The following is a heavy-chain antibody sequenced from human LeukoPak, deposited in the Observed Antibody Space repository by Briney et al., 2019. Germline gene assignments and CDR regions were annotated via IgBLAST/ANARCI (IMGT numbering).Heavy chain of an antibody. D-gene: IGHD3-10*01. V-gene: IGHV3-66*01. J-gene: IGHJ4*02. Sequence: GGSLRLSCAASGFTVSSNYMSWVRQAPGKGLEWVSLIYRDGGTDYADSVKGRFIISRDTSKNTLYLQMNSLRAEDTAVYFCARGHFYGSGSPLPYWGQGTLVTVSS. CDR2: IYRDGGT. CDR1: GFTVSSNY. CDR3: ARGHFYGSGSPLPY.